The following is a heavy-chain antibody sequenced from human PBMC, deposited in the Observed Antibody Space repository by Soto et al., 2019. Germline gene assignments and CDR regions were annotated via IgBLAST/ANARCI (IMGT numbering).Heavy chain of an antibody. CDR2: MYYGVST. CDR1: GSSISSSGYY. J-gene: IGHJ4*02. D-gene: IGHD2-21*01. V-gene: IGHV4-39*01. Sequence: QRQVQESGPGLVKPSETLSLTCTVSGSSISSSGYYWGWIRQPPGKGLEWIGSMYYGVSTYYNPSLKSRVSVSVDSSKNQVTLPLISVTAADTAVYYCARLPSRHLVNYWGQGTLVTVSS. CDR3: ARLPSRHLVNY.